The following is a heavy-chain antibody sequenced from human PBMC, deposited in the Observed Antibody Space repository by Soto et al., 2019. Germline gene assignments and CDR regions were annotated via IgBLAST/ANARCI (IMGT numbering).Heavy chain of an antibody. V-gene: IGHV3-23*01. Sequence: GGSLRLSXAASGFTFSSYAMSWVRQAPGKGLEWVSAISGSGGSTYYADSVKGRFTISRDNSKNTLYLQMNSLRAEDTAVYYCARMDPKSSGWYIFDYWGQGTLVTVSS. J-gene: IGHJ4*02. D-gene: IGHD6-19*01. CDR2: ISGSGGST. CDR3: ARMDPKSSGWYIFDY. CDR1: GFTFSSYA.